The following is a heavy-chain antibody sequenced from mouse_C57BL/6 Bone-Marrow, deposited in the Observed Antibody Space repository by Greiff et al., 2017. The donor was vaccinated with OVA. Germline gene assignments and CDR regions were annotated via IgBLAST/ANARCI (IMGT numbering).Heavy chain of an antibody. CDR2: IYPGSGSP. Sequence: QVQLKQPGAELVKPGASVKMSCKASGYTFTSYWITWVKQRPGQGLEWIGDIYPGSGSPNYNEKFKSKATLTVDTSSSTAYMQLSSLTSEDSAVYYCATYGYYFDYWGQGTTLTVSS. V-gene: IGHV1-55*01. J-gene: IGHJ2*01. D-gene: IGHD1-1*01. CDR1: GYTFTSYW. CDR3: ATYGYYFDY.